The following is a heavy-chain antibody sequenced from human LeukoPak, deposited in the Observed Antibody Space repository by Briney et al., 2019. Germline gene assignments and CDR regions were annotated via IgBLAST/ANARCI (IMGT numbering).Heavy chain of an antibody. CDR2: IYYSGST. Sequence: VKPSETLSLTCTVSGGSISSYYWSWIRQPPGKGLEWIGYIYYSGSTNYNPSLKSRVTISVDTSKNQFSLKLSSVTAADTAVYYCARGYHDFSGYWLSYFDYWGQGTLVTVSS. V-gene: IGHV4-59*01. D-gene: IGHD3-22*01. CDR3: ARGYHDFSGYWLSYFDY. J-gene: IGHJ4*02. CDR1: GGSISSYY.